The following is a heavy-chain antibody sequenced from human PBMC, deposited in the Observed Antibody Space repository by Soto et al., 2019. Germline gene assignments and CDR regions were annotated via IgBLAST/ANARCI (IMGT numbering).Heavy chain of an antibody. J-gene: IGHJ3*02. CDR2: ISYDGNTK. V-gene: IGHV3-30*18. CDR3: AKGLRLGATTEPDAFDI. D-gene: IGHD1-26*01. Sequence: QVQLVESGGGEVQPGTSLRLSCAASGFTFSHFGMHWVRQAQGKGLEWVAVISYDGNTKYYAGSVKGRFTISRDNSKNTLYLQMNSLRAEDTAVYYCAKGLRLGATTEPDAFDIWGQGTMVTVSS. CDR1: GFTFSHFG.